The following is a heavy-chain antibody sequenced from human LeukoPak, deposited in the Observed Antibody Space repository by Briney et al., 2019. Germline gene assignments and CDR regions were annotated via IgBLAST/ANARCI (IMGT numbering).Heavy chain of an antibody. CDR3: ARETGHGYNWMGY. CDR1: GGTFSNYA. J-gene: IGHJ4*02. D-gene: IGHD5-24*01. Sequence: GASVKVSCTASGGTFSNYAISWERQAPGHGLEWMGGIIPIFGTANSAQKFQGRVTITADESTSTAYMELSSLRSEDTAVYYCARETGHGYNWMGYWGQGTLVTVSS. CDR2: IIPIFGTA. V-gene: IGHV1-69*13.